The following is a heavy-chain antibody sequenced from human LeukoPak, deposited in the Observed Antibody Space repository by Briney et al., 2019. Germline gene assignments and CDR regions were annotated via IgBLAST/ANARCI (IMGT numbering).Heavy chain of an antibody. D-gene: IGHD3-9*01. J-gene: IGHJ4*02. CDR1: GFNFSSHL. CDR3: AKDSHSSLTCFDY. Sequence: GGSLRLSCVASGFNFSSHLMSWVRQAPGKGLEWVANIKQGGSEKYYVDSVKGRFTISRDNAKNSLYLQMNSLRAEDTALYYCAKDSHSSLTCFDYWGQGTLVTVSS. V-gene: IGHV3-7*03. CDR2: IKQGGSEK.